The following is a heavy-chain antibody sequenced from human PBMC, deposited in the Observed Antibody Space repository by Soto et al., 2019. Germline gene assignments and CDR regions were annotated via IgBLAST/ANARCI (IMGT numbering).Heavy chain of an antibody. CDR1: GDTFSTYA. Sequence: SVKVSCKASGDTFSTYASTWMRQAPGQGLEWMGGIIPRSATSNYAQKFQGRVTITADESTNTAYMELSSLRSEDTAVYYCARGIPGYCGGATCYSGWFDPWGQGTLVTVSS. D-gene: IGHD2-15*01. J-gene: IGHJ5*02. CDR2: IIPRSATS. V-gene: IGHV1-69*01. CDR3: ARGIPGYCGGATCYSGWFDP.